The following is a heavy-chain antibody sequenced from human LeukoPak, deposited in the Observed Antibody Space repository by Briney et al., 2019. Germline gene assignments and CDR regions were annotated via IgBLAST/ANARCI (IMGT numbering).Heavy chain of an antibody. V-gene: IGHV4-34*01. CDR2: INYSGST. CDR3: ARGDSSSWDIVGRYFDL. Sequence: SETLSLTCAVYGGSFSDYYWSWIRQPPGKGLEWIGEINYSGSTNYNPSLKSRVTISVDTSKNQFSLKLSSVTAADTAVYYCARGDSSSWDIVGRYFDLWGRGTLVTVSS. D-gene: IGHD6-13*01. J-gene: IGHJ2*01. CDR1: GGSFSDYY.